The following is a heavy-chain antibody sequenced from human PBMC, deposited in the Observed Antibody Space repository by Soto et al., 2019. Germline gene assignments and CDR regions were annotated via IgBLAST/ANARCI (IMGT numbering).Heavy chain of an antibody. J-gene: IGHJ3*02. V-gene: IGHV1-8*01. CDR3: ARASDYGDYEVGAFDI. D-gene: IGHD4-17*01. CDR1: GYTFTSYD. CDR2: MNPNSGNT. Sequence: ASVKVSCKASGYTFTSYDINWVRQATGQGLEWVGWMNPNSGNTGYAQKFQGRVTMTRNTSISTAYMELSSLRSEDTAVYYCARASDYGDYEVGAFDIWSRGAMVTVSS.